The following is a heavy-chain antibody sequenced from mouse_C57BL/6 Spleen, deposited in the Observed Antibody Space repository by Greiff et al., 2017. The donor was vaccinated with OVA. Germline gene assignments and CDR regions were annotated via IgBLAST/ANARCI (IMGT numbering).Heavy chain of an antibody. CDR3: ARSLTFFDY. CDR1: GYTFTDYY. V-gene: IGHV1-26*01. D-gene: IGHD4-1*01. CDR2: INPNNGGT. Sequence: EVKLVESGPELVKPGASAKISCKASGYTFTDYYMNWVKQSHGKSLEWIGDINPNNGGTSYNQKFKGKATLTVDKSSSTAYMELRSLTSGDSAVYYCARSLTFFDYWGQGTTLTVSS. J-gene: IGHJ2*01.